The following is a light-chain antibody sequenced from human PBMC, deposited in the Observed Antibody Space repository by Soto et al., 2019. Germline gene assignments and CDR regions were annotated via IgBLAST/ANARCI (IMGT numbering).Light chain of an antibody. CDR3: SSYTSSSTSTV. V-gene: IGLV2-14*01. Sequence: QSALTQPASVSGSPVQSITISCTGTSSDVGGYNYVSWYQQHPGKAPKLMIYDVSNRPSGVSNRFSGSKSGNTASLTISGLQAEDEADYYCSSYTSSSTSTVFGTGTKVTV. CDR1: SSDVGGYNY. J-gene: IGLJ1*01. CDR2: DVS.